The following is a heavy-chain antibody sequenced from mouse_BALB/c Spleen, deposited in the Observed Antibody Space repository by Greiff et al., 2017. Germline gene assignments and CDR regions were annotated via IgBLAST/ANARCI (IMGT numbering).Heavy chain of an antibody. CDR3: AQEAYGNLFAY. CDR2: ILPGSGST. V-gene: IGHV1-9*01. Sequence: QVQLQQSGAELMKPGASVKISCKATGYTFSSYWIEWVKQRPGHGLEWIGEILPGSGSTNYNKKFKGKATFTADTSSNTAYMQLSSLTSEDSAVYYCAQEAYGNLFAYWGQGTLVTVSA. CDR1: GYTFSSYW. D-gene: IGHD2-1*01. J-gene: IGHJ3*01.